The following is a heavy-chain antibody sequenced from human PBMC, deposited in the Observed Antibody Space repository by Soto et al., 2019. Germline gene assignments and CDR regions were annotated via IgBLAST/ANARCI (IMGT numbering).Heavy chain of an antibody. V-gene: IGHV3-30-3*01. CDR1: GFTFSSYA. D-gene: IGHD4-17*01. CDR3: ARESTGVTSFDY. Sequence: QVQLVESGGGVVQPGRFLRLSCAASGFTFSSYAMHWVRQAPGKGLEWVAVISYDGSNKYYADSVKGRFTISRDNSKNTLYLQMNSLRAEDTAVYYCARESTGVTSFDYWGQGTLVTVSS. J-gene: IGHJ4*02. CDR2: ISYDGSNK.